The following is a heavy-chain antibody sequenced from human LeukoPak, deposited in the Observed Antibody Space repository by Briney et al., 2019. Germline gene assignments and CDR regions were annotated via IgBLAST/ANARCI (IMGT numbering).Heavy chain of an antibody. CDR2: ITSSGSYI. CDR1: GFTFSDHY. V-gene: IGHV3-11*04. CDR3: ARAEALKFRDFDY. Sequence: GGTLRLSCAASGFTFSDHYMSWIRQAPGKGLEWVSFITSSGSYIYYADSVKGRFTISRDNARNSLYLQTNSLRAEDTAIYYCARAEALKFRDFDYWGQGTLVTVSS. J-gene: IGHJ4*02.